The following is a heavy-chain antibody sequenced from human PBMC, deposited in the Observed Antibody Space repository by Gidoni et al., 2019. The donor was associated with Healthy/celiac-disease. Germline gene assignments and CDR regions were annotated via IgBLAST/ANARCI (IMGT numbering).Heavy chain of an antibody. Sequence: EVQLLESGGGLVQPGGSLRLSCAASGFTFSSYAMSWVRQAPGKGLEWGSAISGSGGSTYYADSVKGRLTISRDNSKNTLYLQMNSLRAEDTAVYYCAKDPYSSSWYPDFDYWGQGTLVTVSS. CDR2: ISGSGGST. CDR3: AKDPYSSSWYPDFDY. D-gene: IGHD6-13*01. J-gene: IGHJ4*02. V-gene: IGHV3-23*01. CDR1: GFTFSSYA.